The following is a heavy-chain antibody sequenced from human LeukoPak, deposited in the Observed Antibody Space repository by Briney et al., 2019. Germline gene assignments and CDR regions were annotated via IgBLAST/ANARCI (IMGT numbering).Heavy chain of an antibody. Sequence: ASVKVSYKASGYTFTGYYMHWVRQAPGQGLEWMGIINPSGGSTSYAQKFQGRVTMTRDTSTSTVYMELSSLRSEDTAVYYCARGDIVGDFDYWGQGTLVTVSS. V-gene: IGHV1-46*01. D-gene: IGHD5-12*01. J-gene: IGHJ4*02. CDR3: ARGDIVGDFDY. CDR1: GYTFTGYY. CDR2: INPSGGST.